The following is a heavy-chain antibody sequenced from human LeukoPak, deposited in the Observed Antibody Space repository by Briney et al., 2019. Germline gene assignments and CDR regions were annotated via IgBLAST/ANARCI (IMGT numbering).Heavy chain of an antibody. CDR1: GFTFSSYS. D-gene: IGHD3-22*01. CDR2: ISSSSSTI. CDR3: ARDGGVYYYDSSGYHEDFDY. V-gene: IGHV3-48*01. J-gene: IGHJ4*02. Sequence: GGSLRLSCAASGFTFSSYSMNWVRQAPGKGLEWVSYISSSSSTIYYADSVKGRFTISRDNAKNSLYLQMNSLRAEDTAVYYCARDGGVYYYDSSGYHEDFDYWGQGTLVTVSS.